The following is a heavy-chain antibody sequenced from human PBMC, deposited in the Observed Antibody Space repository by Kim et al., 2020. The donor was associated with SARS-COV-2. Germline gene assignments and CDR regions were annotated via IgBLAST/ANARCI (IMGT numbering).Heavy chain of an antibody. CDR1: GYSFTSYW. CDR3: AREELRRVSWPAVDV. D-gene: IGHD3-16*01. CDR2: IDPSDSYT. Sequence: GESLKISCKGSGYSFTSYWISWVRQMPGKGLEWMGRIDPSDSYTNYSPSFQGHVTISADKSISTAYLQWSSLKASDTAMYYCAREELRRVSWPAVDVWGQGTTVTVSS. J-gene: IGHJ6*02. V-gene: IGHV5-10-1*01.